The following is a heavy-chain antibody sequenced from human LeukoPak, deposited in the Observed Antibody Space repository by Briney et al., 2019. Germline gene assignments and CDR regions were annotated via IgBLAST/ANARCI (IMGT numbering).Heavy chain of an antibody. CDR3: ARGLGYCSGGSCYFPYYFDY. J-gene: IGHJ4*02. D-gene: IGHD2-15*01. CDR1: GYTFTSYG. CDR2: ISAYNGNT. Sequence: ASVKVSCKASGYTFTSYGISWVRQAPGQGLEWMGWISAYNGNTNYAQKLQGRVTMTTDTSTSTAYMELRSLRSDDTAVYYCARGLGYCSGGSCYFPYYFDYWGQGTLVTVSS. V-gene: IGHV1-18*01.